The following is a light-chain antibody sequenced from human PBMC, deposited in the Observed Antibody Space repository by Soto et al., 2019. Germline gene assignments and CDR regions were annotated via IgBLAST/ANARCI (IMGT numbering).Light chain of an antibody. CDR3: NSYTGTSNV. J-gene: IGLJ1*01. CDR2: EVQ. CDR1: SSDVGGYNY. V-gene: IGLV2-14*01. Sequence: QSVLTQPASVSGSPGQSITISCTGTSSDVGGYNYVSWYQQHPGKAPKLIIYEVQERPSGVPARFSGSKSGNTASLTISGLQAEDEADYYCNSYTGTSNVFGTGTKLTVL.